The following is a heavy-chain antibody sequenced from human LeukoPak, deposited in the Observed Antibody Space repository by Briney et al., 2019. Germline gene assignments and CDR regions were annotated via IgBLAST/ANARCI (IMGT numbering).Heavy chain of an antibody. CDR3: ARQTGYNYAYFDQ. J-gene: IGHJ4*02. CDR1: GGAISAYY. CDR2: FYYSGTT. Sequence: PSETLSLTCTVSGGAISAYYWSWIRQPPGKGLEWIGYFYYSGTTNYNPSLKSRVTISVDTSKNQFSLRLSSVTATDTAVYYCARQTGYNYAYFDQWGRGALVTVSS. V-gene: IGHV4-59*08. D-gene: IGHD5-18*01.